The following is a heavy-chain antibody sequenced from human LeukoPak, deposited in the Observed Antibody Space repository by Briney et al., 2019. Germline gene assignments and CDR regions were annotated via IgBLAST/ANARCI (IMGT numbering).Heavy chain of an antibody. CDR3: ARGGPSELDP. Sequence: PSETLSLTCAVYGGSFTGYYWNWIRQPPGRVLEWIGKVSRSGNTSYNPSLKSRVTISVDTSKNQFSLKLSSVTAADTAVYYCARGGPSELDPWGQGTLVTVSS. J-gene: IGHJ5*02. CDR2: VSRSGNT. D-gene: IGHD1-14*01. V-gene: IGHV4-34*01. CDR1: GGSFTGYY.